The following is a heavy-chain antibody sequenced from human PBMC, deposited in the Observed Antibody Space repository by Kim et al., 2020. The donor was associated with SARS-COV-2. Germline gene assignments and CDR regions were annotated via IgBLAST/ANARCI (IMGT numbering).Heavy chain of an antibody. Sequence: SLRLSCAASGFTFDDYAMHWVRQAPGKGLEWVSGISWNSGSIGYADSVKGRFTISRDNAKNSLYLQMNSLRAEDTALYYCAKDLTGELIYPWFDPWGQGTLVTVSS. D-gene: IGHD1-26*01. CDR1: GFTFDDYA. J-gene: IGHJ5*02. V-gene: IGHV3-9*01. CDR3: AKDLTGELIYPWFDP. CDR2: ISWNSGSI.